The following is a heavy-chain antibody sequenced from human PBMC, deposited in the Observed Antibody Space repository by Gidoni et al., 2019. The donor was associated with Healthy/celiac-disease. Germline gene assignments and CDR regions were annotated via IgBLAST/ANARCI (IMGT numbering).Heavy chain of an antibody. D-gene: IGHD1-26*01. CDR1: GGTFSSYA. J-gene: IGHJ6*02. Sequence: QVQLVQSGAEVKKPGSSVKVSCKASGGTFSSYAISWVRQAPGQGLEWMGGIIPIFGTANYAQKFQGRVTITADESTSTAYMELSSLRSEDKAVYYCARRSSGSYYGPYYYYGMDVWGQGTTVTVSS. CDR3: ARRSSGSYYGPYYYYGMDV. V-gene: IGHV1-69*01. CDR2: IIPIFGTA.